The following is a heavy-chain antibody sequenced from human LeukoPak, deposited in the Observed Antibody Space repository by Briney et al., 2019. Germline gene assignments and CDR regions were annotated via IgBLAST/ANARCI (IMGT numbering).Heavy chain of an antibody. D-gene: IGHD5-24*01. J-gene: IGHJ4*02. Sequence: GGSLRLSCAASGFTFSSYAMSWVRQAPGKGLEWVSAISGSSGSTYYADSVKGRFTISRDNSRNTLYLQMNSLRADDTAVYYCAKSRPMAYYFDYSGQGTLVTVSS. V-gene: IGHV3-23*01. CDR3: AKSRPMAYYFDY. CDR2: ISGSSGST. CDR1: GFTFSSYA.